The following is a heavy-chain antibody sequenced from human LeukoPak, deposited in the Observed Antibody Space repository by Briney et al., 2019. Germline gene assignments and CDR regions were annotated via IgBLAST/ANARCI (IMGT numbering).Heavy chain of an antibody. CDR2: IYYSGST. V-gene: IGHV4-30-4*01. J-gene: IGHJ4*02. D-gene: IGHD1-26*01. CDR1: GGSISSGDYY. CDR3: ARRGGSGRAFDY. Sequence: TSQTLSLTCTVSGGSISSGDYYWSWIRQPPGKGLEWIGYIYYSGSTYYNPSLKSRVTISVDTSKNQFSLKLSFVTAADTAVYYCARRGGSGRAFDYWGQGTLVTVSS.